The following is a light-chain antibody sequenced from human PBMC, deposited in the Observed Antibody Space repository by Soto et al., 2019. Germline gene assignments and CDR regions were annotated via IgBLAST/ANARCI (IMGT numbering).Light chain of an antibody. Sequence: IQMTQSPSSVSASVGDRVTITCRASQGISRWLAWYQQKTEKDTKLLIYAASSLQSGFPSRFSGSGSGSDVTLIIINLQPEHFPTYYGQQAKTFLNNVGQGTRQES. CDR2: AAS. CDR1: QGISRW. CDR3: QQAKTFLNN. V-gene: IGKV1-12*01. J-gene: IGKJ5*01.